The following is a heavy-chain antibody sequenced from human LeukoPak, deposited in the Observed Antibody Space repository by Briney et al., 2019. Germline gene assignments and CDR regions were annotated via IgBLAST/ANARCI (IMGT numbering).Heavy chain of an antibody. V-gene: IGHV1-18*01. CDR3: ARYFGGGRATNGFDY. CDR2: ISAYNGNT. D-gene: IGHD2-8*01. J-gene: IGHJ4*02. CDR1: GYTFTSYV. Sequence: GASVKVSCKASGYTFTSYVISWVRQAPGQGLEWMGWISAYNGNTNYAQKLQGRVTMTTDTSTSTAYMELRSLRSDDTAVYYCARYFGGGRATNGFDYWGQGTLVTVSS.